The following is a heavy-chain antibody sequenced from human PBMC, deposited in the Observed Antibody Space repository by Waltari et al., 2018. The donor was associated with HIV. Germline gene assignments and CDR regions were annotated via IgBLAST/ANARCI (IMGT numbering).Heavy chain of an antibody. V-gene: IGHV4-4*07. CDR2: IYPSGST. CDR3: ARGAGELQGRAFDY. CDR1: GGSISSYS. Sequence: QVQLQESGPGLVKPSETLSLTCSVPGGSISSYSRSWIRQPVGNGPEWIGRIYPSGSTNYSPSLKSRVTLSVDTSKNQFSLKLMSVIAADTAMYYCARGAGELQGRAFDYWGQGTLVTVSS. D-gene: IGHD1-7*01. J-gene: IGHJ4*02.